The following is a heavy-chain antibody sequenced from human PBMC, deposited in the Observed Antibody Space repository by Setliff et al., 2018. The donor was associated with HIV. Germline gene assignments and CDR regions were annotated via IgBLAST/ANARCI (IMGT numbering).Heavy chain of an antibody. CDR2: ISGSSEST. D-gene: IGHD1-26*01. CDR3: ARDPQVGGPDYLDY. CDR1: GFTFSRYA. J-gene: IGHJ4*02. V-gene: IGHV3-23*01. Sequence: AGGSLRLSCAASGFTFSRYAMTWVRQAPGKGLEWLSVISGSSESTHYADSVKGRFTISRDNSKNTLYLQMNSLRAEDTAVYYCARDPQVGGPDYLDYWGQGTQVTVSS.